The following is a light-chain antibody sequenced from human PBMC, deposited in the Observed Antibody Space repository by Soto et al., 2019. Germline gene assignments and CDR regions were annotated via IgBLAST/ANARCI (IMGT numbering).Light chain of an antibody. CDR3: SLSYTGARPV. V-gene: IGLV7-46*01. CDR2: DTN. J-gene: IGLJ2*01. CDR1: TGGVTSGHY. Sequence: QAVVTQEPSRTVSPGGTVTLTCGASTGGVTSGHYPYWFQQKPGQAPRTLIYDTNNKHSWTPARFSGSLLGGKAALTLSGAQPEDEADYYCSLSYTGARPVFGGGTKVTVL.